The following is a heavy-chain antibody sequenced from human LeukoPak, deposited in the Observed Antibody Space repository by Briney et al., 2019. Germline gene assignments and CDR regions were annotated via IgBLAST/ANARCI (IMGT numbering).Heavy chain of an antibody. CDR2: IYYSGST. J-gene: IGHJ4*02. D-gene: IGHD4-17*01. CDR3: ARGLTTVTTDFDY. V-gene: IGHV4-59*01. CDR1: GGFISSYY. Sequence: SETLSLTCTVSGGFISSYYWSWIRQPPGKGLEWTGYIYYSGSTNYNPSLKSRVTISVDTSKNQFSLKLSSVTAADTAVYYCARGLTTVTTDFDYWGQGTLVTVSS.